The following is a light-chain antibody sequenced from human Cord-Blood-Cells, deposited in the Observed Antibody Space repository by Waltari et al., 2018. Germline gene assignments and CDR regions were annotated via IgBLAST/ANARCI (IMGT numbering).Light chain of an antibody. V-gene: IGKV3-11*01. CDR2: DAS. Sequence: EFVLTQSPAPLPLSPGERATLSCRASQSFSSYSAWYQQKPGQAPRLLNYDASNRATGIPARFSGSGSGTDFTITISSLEPEDFAVYYCQQRSNWPPWTFGQGTKVEIK. J-gene: IGKJ1*01. CDR1: QSFSSY. CDR3: QQRSNWPPWT.